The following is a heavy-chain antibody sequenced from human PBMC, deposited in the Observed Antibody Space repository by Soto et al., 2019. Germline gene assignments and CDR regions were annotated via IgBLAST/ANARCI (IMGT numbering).Heavy chain of an antibody. D-gene: IGHD2-2*01. CDR3: ASSAAYCSSTSCYGDAFDI. CDR1: GFTFSSYG. J-gene: IGHJ3*02. V-gene: IGHV3-33*01. CDR2: IWYDGSNK. Sequence: GGSLRLSCAASGFTFSSYGMHWVRQAPGKGLEWVAVIWYDGSNKYYADSVKGRFTISRDNSKNTLYLQMNSLRAEDTAVYYCASSAAYCSSTSCYGDAFDIWGQGTMVT.